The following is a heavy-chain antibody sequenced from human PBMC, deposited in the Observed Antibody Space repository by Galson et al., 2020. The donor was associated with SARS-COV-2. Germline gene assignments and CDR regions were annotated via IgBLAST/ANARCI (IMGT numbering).Heavy chain of an antibody. D-gene: IGHD4-17*01. CDR1: GTSISGGSYS. CDR3: ARLHYGEYAPEAFDI. V-gene: IGHV4-30-2*01. Sequence: SETLSLTCAVSGTSISGGSYSWNWLRQPPGKGLEWIGYISHSGGTYYNPSLKSRVTISGDRSKNQFSLRLSSVTAADAAVYFCARLHYGEYAPEAFDIWGPGTRGTV. J-gene: IGHJ3*02. CDR2: ISHSGGT.